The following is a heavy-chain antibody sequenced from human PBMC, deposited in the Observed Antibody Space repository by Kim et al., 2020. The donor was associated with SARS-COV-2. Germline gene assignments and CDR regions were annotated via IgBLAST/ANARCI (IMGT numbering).Heavy chain of an antibody. D-gene: IGHD3-22*01. V-gene: IGHV1-2*02. CDR2: IIPNSGDT. CDR3: ARDRRYYYDLSYSGLDV. CDR1: GYTFMGHY. J-gene: IGHJ6*02. Sequence: ASVKVSCKASGYTFMGHYIHWLRQAPGQGLEWMGWIIPNSGDTNYAQKFQGRVTMTRDTFSSTAYMELSSLRSDDTAVYYCARDRRYYYDLSYSGLDVWG.